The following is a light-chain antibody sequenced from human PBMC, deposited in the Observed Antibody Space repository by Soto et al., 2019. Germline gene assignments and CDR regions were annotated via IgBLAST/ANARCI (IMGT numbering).Light chain of an antibody. V-gene: IGKV1-12*01. CDR3: QQSESFPPT. CDR1: LGISSW. CDR2: AAS. J-gene: IGKJ5*01. Sequence: DIPISLYPTSVSASVGGRVTITSRASLGISSWVAWYQQKPGKAPKLLIYAASSLQSGVPSRFSGSGSGTDFTLTISSLQPEDCATYSCQQSESFPPTFGQVT.